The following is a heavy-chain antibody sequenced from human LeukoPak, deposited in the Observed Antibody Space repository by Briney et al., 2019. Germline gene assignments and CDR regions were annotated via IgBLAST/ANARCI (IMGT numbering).Heavy chain of an antibody. CDR2: ISGSGDTT. Sequence: PGGSLRLSCAASGFTFSAYAMSWVRQAPGKGLEWVSSISGSGDTTYYGDSVKGRFTISRDNSKNTLYLQMNNLRAEDTAVYYCAKDRTSSAYGTRFDPWGQGTLVTVSS. D-gene: IGHD3-16*01. J-gene: IGHJ5*02. V-gene: IGHV3-23*01. CDR1: GFTFSAYA. CDR3: AKDRTSSAYGTRFDP.